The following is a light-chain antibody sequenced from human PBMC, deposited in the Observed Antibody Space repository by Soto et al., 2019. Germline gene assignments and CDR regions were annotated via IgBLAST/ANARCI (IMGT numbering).Light chain of an antibody. Sequence: DIQMTQSPSSLSASVGDRVTITCRASQGLSNHLAWFQQKAGKAPKSLIYAASSLQSRVPSRFSGSGSGSDFTLTISSLHPQDFVTDYCHHYDSYPVTFGQGTKLEIQ. CDR3: HHYDSYPVT. CDR1: QGLSNH. CDR2: AAS. J-gene: IGKJ2*01. V-gene: IGKV1-16*01.